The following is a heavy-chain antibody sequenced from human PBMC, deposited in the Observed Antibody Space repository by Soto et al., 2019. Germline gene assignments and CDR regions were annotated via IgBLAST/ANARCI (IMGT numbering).Heavy chain of an antibody. Sequence: PGGSLRLSCTASGFTFANYAMHWVRQAPGKGLEWVSRVSAGGDNTDYADAVKGRFTISRDNSKNTLFLQMTSLRAEDTALYYWSKVPLRPYYFDDWGPGTMVTVAS. J-gene: IGHJ4*02. CDR2: VSAGGDNT. D-gene: IGHD4-17*01. V-gene: IGHV3-23*01. CDR3: SKVPLRPYYFDD. CDR1: GFTFANYA.